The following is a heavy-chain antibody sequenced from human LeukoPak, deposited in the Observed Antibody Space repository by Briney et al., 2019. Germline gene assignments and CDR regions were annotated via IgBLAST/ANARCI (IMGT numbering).Heavy chain of an antibody. CDR2: INPNSGGT. CDR1: GYTFIGYY. V-gene: IGHV1-2*02. J-gene: IGHJ3*02. D-gene: IGHD3-10*01. CDR3: ARVKSFGITMVRGPPGAFDI. Sequence: ASVKVSCKASGYTFIGYYMHWVRQAPGQGLEWMGWINPNSGGTFYAQKFQGRVAVTRDTSISTAYMELTRLRSDDTAVYYCARVKSFGITMVRGPPGAFDIWGQGTMVTVSS.